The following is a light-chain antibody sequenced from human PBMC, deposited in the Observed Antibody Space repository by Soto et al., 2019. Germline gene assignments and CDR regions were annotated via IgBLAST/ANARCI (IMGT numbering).Light chain of an antibody. V-gene: IGKV1-33*01. CDR2: DAS. CDR1: QDISNY. J-gene: IGKJ1*01. CDR3: LQHNSYPQT. Sequence: DTQMTESPPSLSASVGDRVTLTCQASQDISNYLNWYKQKPGKAPKRLIYDASNLETGVPSRFSGSGSGTDFTLTISSLQPEDFETYYCLQHNSYPQTFGQGTKVDI.